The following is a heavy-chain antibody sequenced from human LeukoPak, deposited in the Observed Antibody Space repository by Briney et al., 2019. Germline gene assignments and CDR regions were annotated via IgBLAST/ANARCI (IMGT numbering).Heavy chain of an antibody. V-gene: IGHV3-66*01. D-gene: IGHD6-6*01. CDR2: IYSGGST. CDR1: GFTVSSNY. J-gene: IGHJ6*02. CDR3: ARVSEYSSSDGMDV. Sequence: GGSLRLSCAASGFTVSSNYMSWVRQAPGKGLEWVSVIYSGGSTYYGDSVKGRFTISRDNSKNTLYPQMNSLRAEDTAVYHCARVSEYSSSDGMDVWGQGTTVTVSS.